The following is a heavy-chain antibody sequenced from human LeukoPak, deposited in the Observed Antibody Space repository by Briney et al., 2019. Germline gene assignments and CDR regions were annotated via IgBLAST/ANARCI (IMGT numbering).Heavy chain of an antibody. CDR3: TTESGVG. CDR1: GFTFSDGW. J-gene: IGHJ4*02. D-gene: IGHD2-15*01. V-gene: IGHV3-15*01. Sequence: SGGSLRLSCAASGFTFSDGWMDWVRQAPGKGLEWVGRIKSKTDGATIDYAAPVKGRFTISRDDSKNTLFLQMNSLKTEDTAVYYCTTESGVGWGQGTLVTVSS. CDR2: IKSKTDGATI.